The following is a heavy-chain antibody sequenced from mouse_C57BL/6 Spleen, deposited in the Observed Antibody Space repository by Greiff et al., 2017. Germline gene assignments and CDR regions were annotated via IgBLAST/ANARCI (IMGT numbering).Heavy chain of an antibody. CDR2: IHPNSGST. D-gene: IGHD2-2*01. CDR1: GYTFTSYW. J-gene: IGHJ2*01. Sequence: QVQLQQPGAELVKPGASVKLSCKASGYTFTSYWMHWVKQRPGQGLEWIGMIHPNSGSTNYNEKFKSKATLTVDKSSSTAYMQLSSLTSEDSAVYYCARSTMAPTGFDYWGQGTTRTVSS. V-gene: IGHV1-64*01. CDR3: ARSTMAPTGFDY.